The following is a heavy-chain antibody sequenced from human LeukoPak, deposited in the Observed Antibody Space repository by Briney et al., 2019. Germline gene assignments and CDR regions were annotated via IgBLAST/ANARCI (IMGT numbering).Heavy chain of an antibody. V-gene: IGHV3-33*01. J-gene: IGHJ4*02. CDR2: IWYDGSKK. CDR1: GFTFSNYG. D-gene: IGHD3-10*01. CDR3: ARDVGNFGSGTAYFDS. Sequence: GGSLRLSCAASGFTFSNYGMHWVRQAPGKGLEWVALIWYDGSKKYYGDSVKGRFTISRGDSKNTLYLQMNSLRAEDTAVYYCARDVGNFGSGTAYFDSWGQGTLVTVSS.